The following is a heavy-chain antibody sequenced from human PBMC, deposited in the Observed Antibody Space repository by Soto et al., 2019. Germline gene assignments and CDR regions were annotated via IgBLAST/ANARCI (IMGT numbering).Heavy chain of an antibody. Sequence: QMQLVESGGGVVQPGRSLRLSCAASGFPFSTYGIHWVRQAPGKGLEWVAVIWSDGSNKYYGDSVKGRFTISRDNSKNTLYLQMNSLRGEDTAGYYCVRASGPFDLWGRGTLVTVSS. J-gene: IGHJ2*01. V-gene: IGHV3-33*01. CDR3: VRASGPFDL. CDR1: GFPFSTYG. CDR2: IWSDGSNK.